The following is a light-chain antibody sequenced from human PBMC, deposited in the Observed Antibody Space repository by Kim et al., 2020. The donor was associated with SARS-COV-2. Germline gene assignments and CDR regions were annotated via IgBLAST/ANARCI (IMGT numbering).Light chain of an antibody. J-gene: IGLJ3*02. CDR1: TSDIGGYDY. CDR3: SSYATSTTLWV. Sequence: QSITLSCTGTTSDIGGYDYVSWYQQHPGKAPTLLIYDVSSRPSGISNRFSGSKSGNTASLTISGLQAEDEADYYCSSYATSTTLWVFGGGTQLTVL. V-gene: IGLV2-14*03. CDR2: DVS.